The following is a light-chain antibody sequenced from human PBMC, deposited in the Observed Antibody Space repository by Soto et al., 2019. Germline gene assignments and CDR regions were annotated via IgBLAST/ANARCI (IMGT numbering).Light chain of an antibody. CDR1: QSVSSN. V-gene: IGKV3-11*01. CDR2: YAS. J-gene: IGKJ4*01. Sequence: EVVLTQSPATLSLSPGERATLSCWASQSVSSNLAWYQQKPGQVPRLLIYYASTRATGIPARFSGSGSGTDFTLSISSLEPEDFAVYYCQQRNTWPLSFGGGTKVEIK. CDR3: QQRNTWPLS.